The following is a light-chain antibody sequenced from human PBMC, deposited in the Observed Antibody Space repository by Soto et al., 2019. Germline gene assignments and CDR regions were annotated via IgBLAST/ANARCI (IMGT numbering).Light chain of an antibody. CDR2: DAS. CDR3: QQRSNWPRT. Sequence: EIVLTQSPATLSFSPGERATLSCRASQSVSSNLAWYQQKPGQAPRLLIYDASNRATGIPARFSGSGSGTDFTLTISSLEPEDFAVYYCQQRSNWPRTFGQGTKVDIK. CDR1: QSVSSN. J-gene: IGKJ1*01. V-gene: IGKV3-11*01.